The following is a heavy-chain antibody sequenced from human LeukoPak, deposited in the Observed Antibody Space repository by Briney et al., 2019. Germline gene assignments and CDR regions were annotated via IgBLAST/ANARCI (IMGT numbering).Heavy chain of an antibody. D-gene: IGHD3-22*01. CDR3: AKEYYYDSSGFFDY. V-gene: IGHV3-23*01. CDR2: ISGSGGST. Sequence: GGSLRLSCAASGFTFSNYAMSWVRQAPGKGLEWVSAISGSGGSTYYADSVKGRFTISRDNSKDTLYLQMNSLRAEDTAVYCCAKEYYYDSSGFFDYWGQGTLVTVSS. CDR1: GFTFSNYA. J-gene: IGHJ4*02.